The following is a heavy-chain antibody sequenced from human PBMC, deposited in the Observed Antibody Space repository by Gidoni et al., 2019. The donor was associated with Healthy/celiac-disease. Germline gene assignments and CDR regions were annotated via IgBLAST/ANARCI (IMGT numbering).Heavy chain of an antibody. CDR2: IIPILGIA. CDR1: GGTFRSYA. D-gene: IGHD1-1*01. Sequence: QVQMVQSGAEVKKPGPAVKVSCKASGGTFRSYAISWVRQATGQGLEWMGRIIPILGIANYAQKFQGRVTITADKSTSTAYMELSSLRSEDTAVYYCARQGVELVPAAFDIWGQGTMVTVSS. CDR3: ARQGVELVPAAFDI. V-gene: IGHV1-69*04. J-gene: IGHJ3*02.